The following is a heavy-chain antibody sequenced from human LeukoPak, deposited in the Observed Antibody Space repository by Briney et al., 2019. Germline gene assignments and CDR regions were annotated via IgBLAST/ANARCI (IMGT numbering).Heavy chain of an antibody. D-gene: IGHD4-17*01. CDR3: ARERLRSFDY. Sequence: PPETLSLTCTIPGRSITGYYWSCIRQPPGKGREWIGYIYNSGSTNYKPSLKIRVTISVDTSKNQFSLKLTSVTAADTAVYYCARERLRSFDYWGQGTLVTVSS. CDR1: GRSITGYY. J-gene: IGHJ4*02. V-gene: IGHV4-59*01. CDR2: IYNSGST.